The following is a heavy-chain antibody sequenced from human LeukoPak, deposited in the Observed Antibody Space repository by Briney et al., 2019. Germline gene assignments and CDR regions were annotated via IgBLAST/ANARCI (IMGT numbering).Heavy chain of an antibody. D-gene: IGHD4-17*01. J-gene: IGHJ4*02. V-gene: IGHV3-7*04. CDR2: IKQDGSEK. CDR1: GFTFSSYW. Sequence: GGSLRLSCAASGFTFSSYWMSWVRQAPGKGLEWVANIKQDGSEKYYVDSVKGRFTVSRDSAKNSLYLQMNSLRAEDTAVYYCVRGYGEYGGEDFDYWGQGTLVTVSS. CDR3: VRGYGEYGGEDFDY.